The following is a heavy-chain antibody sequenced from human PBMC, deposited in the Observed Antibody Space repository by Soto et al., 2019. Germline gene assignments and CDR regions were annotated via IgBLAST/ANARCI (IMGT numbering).Heavy chain of an antibody. CDR3: ARDRESYYERSGYYPFKV. Sequence: SETLSLTCAVSDFSISSGFYWGWSRQPPGKGLEWIGSIYHSGSTYYTPSLESRVTISVDTSKNEFSLQLSSVTAADTAVYYCARDRESYYERSGYYPFKVWGQGIMVTVYS. CDR1: DFSISSGFY. CDR2: IYHSGST. J-gene: IGHJ4*02. V-gene: IGHV4-38-2*02. D-gene: IGHD3-22*01.